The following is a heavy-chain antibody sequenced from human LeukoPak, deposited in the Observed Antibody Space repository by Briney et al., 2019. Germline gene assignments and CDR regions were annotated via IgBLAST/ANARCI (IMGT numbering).Heavy chain of an antibody. CDR3: ARAPYSGSYFWFDP. CDR2: IYYSGST. J-gene: IGHJ5*02. CDR1: GGSISSYY. Sequence: PSETLSLTCTVSGGSISSYYWSWIRQPPGKGLEWIGYIYYSGSTNYNPSLKSRVTISVDTSKNQFSLKLNSVTAADTAVYYCARAPYSGSYFWFDPWGQGTLVTVSS. V-gene: IGHV4-59*01. D-gene: IGHD1-26*01.